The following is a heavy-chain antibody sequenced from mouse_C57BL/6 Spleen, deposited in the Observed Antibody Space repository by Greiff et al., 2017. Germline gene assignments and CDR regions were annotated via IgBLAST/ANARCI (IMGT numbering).Heavy chain of an antibody. V-gene: IGHV5-9*01. D-gene: IGHD2-3*01. Sequence: EVQRVESGGGLVKPGGSLKLSCAASGFTFSSYTMSWVRQTPEKRLEWVATISGGGGNTYYPDSVKGRFTISRDNAKNTLYLQMSSLMSEDTAWYYCARSSDGYYYFDYWGQGTTLTVSS. CDR1: GFTFSSYT. CDR3: ARSSDGYYYFDY. J-gene: IGHJ2*01. CDR2: ISGGGGNT.